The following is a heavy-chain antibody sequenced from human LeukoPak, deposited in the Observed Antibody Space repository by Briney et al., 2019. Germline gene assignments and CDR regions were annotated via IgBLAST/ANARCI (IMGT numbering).Heavy chain of an antibody. CDR2: INSDGSIK. CDR1: GFTFSSYW. D-gene: IGHD3-22*01. V-gene: IGHV3-74*01. CDR3: ARAGNGYYAD. Sequence: GGSLRLSCAASGFTFSSYWMHWVRQAPGKGLVWVSRINSDGSIKTYAESVKGRFTISRDNAKKTLYLHMNSLRAEDTAMYYCARAGNGYYADWGQGALVTVSS. J-gene: IGHJ4*02.